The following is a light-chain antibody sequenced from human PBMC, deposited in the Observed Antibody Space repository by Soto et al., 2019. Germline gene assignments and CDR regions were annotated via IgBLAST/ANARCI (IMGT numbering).Light chain of an antibody. Sequence: ENVLKKSPGALSLSPGERATLSCRASQSVSSNLACYQHKPGQAPRLLISGASARATGIPARFSGSGSGTEFTLTISSLQSQDFAVYYCQQYNNWPLLLTFGGGTKVDIK. V-gene: IGKV3-15*01. CDR2: GAS. CDR1: QSVSSN. J-gene: IGKJ4*01. CDR3: QQYNNWPLLLT.